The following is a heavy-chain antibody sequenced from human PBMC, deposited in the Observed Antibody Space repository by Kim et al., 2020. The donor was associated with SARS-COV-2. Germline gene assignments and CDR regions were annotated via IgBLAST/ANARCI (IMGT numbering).Heavy chain of an antibody. J-gene: IGHJ6*02. V-gene: IGHV3-21*01. CDR2: ISSSSSYI. Sequence: GGSLRLSCAASGFTFSSYSMNWVRQAPGKGLEWVSSISSSSSYIYYADSVKGRFTISRDNAKNSLYLQMNSLRAEDTAVYYCARVMGEIGLKQRTTGDEFYYYYYGMDVWGQGTTVTVSS. CDR3: ARVMGEIGLKQRTTGDEFYYYYYGMDV. CDR1: GFTFSSYS. D-gene: IGHD3-16*01.